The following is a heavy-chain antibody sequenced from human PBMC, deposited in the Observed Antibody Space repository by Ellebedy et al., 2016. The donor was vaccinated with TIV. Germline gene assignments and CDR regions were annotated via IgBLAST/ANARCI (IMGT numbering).Heavy chain of an antibody. J-gene: IGHJ4*02. D-gene: IGHD2-15*01. CDR3: ARAESEVDVYY. CDR1: GYTFTGYY. CDR2: INPNNGGT. Sequence: AASVKVSCKASGYTFTGYYMHWVRQAPGQGREWMGWINPNNGGTKYVEKFQGRVTMTRDTSISTAYMELSRLRSDDTAVYYCARAESEVDVYYWGQGTLVTVSS. V-gene: IGHV1-2*02.